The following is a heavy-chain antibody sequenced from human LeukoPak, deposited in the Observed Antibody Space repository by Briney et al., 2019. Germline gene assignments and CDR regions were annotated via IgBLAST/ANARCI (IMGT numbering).Heavy chain of an antibody. CDR1: GGSISSTTYY. CDR3: ARGELSGSYHARYYYYMDV. V-gene: IGHV4-61*05. D-gene: IGHD3-10*01. CDR2: IYYSGST. J-gene: IGHJ6*03. Sequence: PSETLSLTCTVSGGSISSTTYYWGWIRQPPGKGLEWIGYIYYSGSTNYNPSLKSRVTISVDTSKNQFSLKLSSVTAADTAVYYCARGELSGSYHARYYYYMDVWGKGTTVTVSS.